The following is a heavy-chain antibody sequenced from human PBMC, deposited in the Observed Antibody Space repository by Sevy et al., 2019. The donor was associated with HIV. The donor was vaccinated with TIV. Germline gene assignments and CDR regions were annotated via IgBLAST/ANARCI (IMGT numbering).Heavy chain of an antibody. Sequence: GGSLRLSCAASGFTFSSYSMNWVRQAPGKGLEWVSYISSSSSTIYYADFVKGRFTISRDKAKNSLYLQMNSLRDEDTAVYYFAGGGRGWLQSTGLDIWGQGTMVTVSS. V-gene: IGHV3-48*02. CDR3: AGGGRGWLQSTGLDI. D-gene: IGHD5-12*01. CDR2: ISSSSSTI. CDR1: GFTFSSYS. J-gene: IGHJ3*02.